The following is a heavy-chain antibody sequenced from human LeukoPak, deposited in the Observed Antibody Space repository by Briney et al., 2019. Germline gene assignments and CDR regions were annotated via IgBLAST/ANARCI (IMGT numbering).Heavy chain of an antibody. V-gene: IGHV1-2*02. D-gene: IGHD4-23*01. CDR3: ARDLYGGRPYYFGY. CDR2: INPNSGGT. J-gene: IGHJ4*02. Sequence: ASVKVSCKASGYTFTGYCMHWVRQAPGQGLEWMGWINPNSGGTNYAQKFQGRVTMTRDTSISTAYMELSRLRSDDTAVYYCARDLYGGRPYYFGYWGQGTLVTVSS. CDR1: GYTFTGYC.